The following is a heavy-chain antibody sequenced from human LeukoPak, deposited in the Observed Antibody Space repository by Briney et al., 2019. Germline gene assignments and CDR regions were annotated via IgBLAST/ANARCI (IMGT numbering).Heavy chain of an antibody. V-gene: IGHV4-39*01. Sequence: PSETLSLTCTVSGGSFSSSSYYWGWIRQPPGKGLEWIGSIYYSGSTYYNPSLKSRVTISVDTSKNQFSLKLSSVTAADTTVYYCARLESRWFDPWGQGTLVTVSS. CDR1: GGSFSSSSYY. D-gene: IGHD2/OR15-2a*01. CDR2: IYYSGST. J-gene: IGHJ5*02. CDR3: ARLESRWFDP.